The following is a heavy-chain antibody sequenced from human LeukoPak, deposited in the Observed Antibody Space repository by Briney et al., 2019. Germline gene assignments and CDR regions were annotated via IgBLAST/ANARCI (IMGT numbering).Heavy chain of an antibody. D-gene: IGHD2-15*01. CDR1: GYTFTSYG. Sequence: ASVKVSCKASGYTFTSYGITWVRQAPGQGLEWMGWISSYNGNTNYAQKLQGRVTMTTETSTSTAYMELRSLRSDDTAVYYCARVTLSEIVVFDIWGQGTVVTVSS. CDR3: ARVTLSEIVVFDI. CDR2: ISSYNGNT. J-gene: IGHJ3*02. V-gene: IGHV1-18*01.